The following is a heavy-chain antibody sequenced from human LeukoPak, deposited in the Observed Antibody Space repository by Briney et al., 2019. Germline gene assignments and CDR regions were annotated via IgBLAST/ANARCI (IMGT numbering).Heavy chain of an antibody. J-gene: IGHJ4*02. D-gene: IGHD5-24*01. V-gene: IGHV4-59*12. CDR3: ASVEMATGFDY. CDR2: IYYSGST. CDR1: GGSISSYY. Sequence: SETLSLTCTVSGGSISSYYWSWIRQPPGKGLEWIGYIYYSGSTNYNPSLKSRVTISVDTSKNQFSLKLSSVTAADTAVYYCASVEMATGFDYWGQGTLVTVSS.